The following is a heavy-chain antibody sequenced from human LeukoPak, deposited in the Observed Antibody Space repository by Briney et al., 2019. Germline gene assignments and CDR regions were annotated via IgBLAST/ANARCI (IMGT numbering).Heavy chain of an antibody. CDR2: ISTYNGNT. CDR3: ARHRMDTGTYFDY. J-gene: IGHJ4*02. D-gene: IGHD5-18*01. CDR1: VYTFNTYG. V-gene: IGHV1-18*01. Sequence: GASVKVSCRSSVYTFNTYGITWVRQAPGQGLEWMGWISTYNGNTNYAQKLQGRVTTTTDTSTSTPYMELRSLRSDDTAMYYCARHRMDTGTYFDYWGQGTLVTVSS.